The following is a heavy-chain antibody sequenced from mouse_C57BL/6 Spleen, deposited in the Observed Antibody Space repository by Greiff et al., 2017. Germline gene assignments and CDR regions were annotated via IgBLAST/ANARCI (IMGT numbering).Heavy chain of an antibody. Sequence: VQLQQPGAELVRPGTSVKLSCKASGYTFTSYWMHWVKQRPGQGLEWIGVIDPSDSYTNYNQKFKGKATLTVDTSSSTAYMQLSSLTSEDSAVYYCAGYYYAMDDWGQGTSVTVSS. D-gene: IGHD2-2*01. J-gene: IGHJ4*01. CDR2: IDPSDSYT. CDR1: GYTFTSYW. CDR3: AGYYYAMDD. V-gene: IGHV1-59*01.